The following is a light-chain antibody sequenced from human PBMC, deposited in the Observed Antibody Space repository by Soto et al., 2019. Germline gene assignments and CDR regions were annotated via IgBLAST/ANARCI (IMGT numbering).Light chain of an antibody. J-gene: IGLJ1*01. V-gene: IGLV1-51*01. CDR3: GTWDSSLSAYV. CDR1: SSNIGNNY. CDR2: DNN. Sequence: QSVLTQPPSVSAAPGQKGTISCSGSSSNIGNNYVSWYQQLPGTAPKLLIYDNNKRPSGIPDQFSGSKSGTSATLGITGLQTGDEADYYCGTWDSSLSAYVFGTGTKVTVL.